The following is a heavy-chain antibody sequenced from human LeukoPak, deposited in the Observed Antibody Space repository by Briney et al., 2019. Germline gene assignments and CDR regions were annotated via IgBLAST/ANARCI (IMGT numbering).Heavy chain of an antibody. D-gene: IGHD3-22*01. CDR1: GGTSTSYA. CDR2: IIPIFGTA. Sequence: SVKVSCKASGGTSTSYAISWVRQAPGQGLECMGRIIPIFGTANYAQKFQGRVTITTETSPSTAYIELSSLRAEDTALYYCARDYFDSSGYHVVDIWGQGGMLTVSS. J-gene: IGHJ3*02. CDR3: ARDYFDSSGYHVVDI. V-gene: IGHV1-69*05.